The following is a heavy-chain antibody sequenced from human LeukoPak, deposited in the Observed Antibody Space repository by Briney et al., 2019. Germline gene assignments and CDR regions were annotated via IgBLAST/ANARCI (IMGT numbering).Heavy chain of an antibody. D-gene: IGHD2-8*01. CDR3: ARHGHCTNGVCYSNYYYYMDV. V-gene: IGHV5-51*01. CDR2: IYPDDSDT. CDR1: GYSFTSYW. Sequence: GESLKISCKGSGYSFTSYWIGWVRQMPGKGLESMGIIYPDDSDTRYSPSFEGQVIISVDKSISTAYLQWSSLKASDTATYYCARHGHCTNGVCYSNYYYYMDVWGTGTTVTVSS. J-gene: IGHJ6*03.